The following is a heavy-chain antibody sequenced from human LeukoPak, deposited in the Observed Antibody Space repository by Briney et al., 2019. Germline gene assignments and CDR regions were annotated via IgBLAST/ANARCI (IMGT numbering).Heavy chain of an antibody. V-gene: IGHV3-15*01. J-gene: IGHJ4*02. Sequence: GGSLRHSSPHSLYTLSSAMVTSVCEIPGKGLECVAHIKCRSDGGTTDYAAPVKGRFTISRDDSKNTVYLQMNSLKTEDSAVYFCATEFYSNGYNFWGQGTLVIVSS. CDR2: IKCRSDGGTT. CDR1: LYTLSSAM. CDR3: ATEFYSNGYNF. D-gene: IGHD5-24*01.